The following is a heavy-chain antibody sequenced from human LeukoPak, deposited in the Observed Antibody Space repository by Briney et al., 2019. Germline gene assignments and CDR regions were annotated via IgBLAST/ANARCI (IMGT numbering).Heavy chain of an antibody. CDR3: ARAPTREGGGAVFDY. CDR1: GGSISSYY. V-gene: IGHV4-4*07. Sequence: SETLSLTCTVSGGSISSYYGSWIRQPAGKGLEWIGRIYSSGSTNYNPSLKSLVTMSVDTPKNQFSLNLSSVTAADTAVYYCARAPTREGGGAVFDYWGQGTLVTVSS. J-gene: IGHJ4*02. D-gene: IGHD3-16*01. CDR2: IYSSGST.